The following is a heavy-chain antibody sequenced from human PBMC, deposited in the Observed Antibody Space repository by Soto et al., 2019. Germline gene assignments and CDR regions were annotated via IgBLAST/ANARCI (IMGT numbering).Heavy chain of an antibody. CDR3: AGYSSSFVGFEV. V-gene: IGHV4-34*01. CDR2: VSQSGRI. D-gene: IGHD3-10*01. J-gene: IGHJ3*01. CDR1: GGSFGDYD. Sequence: QVQLQQWGAGLLKPSETLSLNCGVLGGSFGDYDWTWVRQSPGRGLEWIGEVSQSGRITYNPSLKSRFTISGDTAKNQFSLRLTSVTAADTAVYFCAGYSSSFVGFEVWGHGTEVTVSS.